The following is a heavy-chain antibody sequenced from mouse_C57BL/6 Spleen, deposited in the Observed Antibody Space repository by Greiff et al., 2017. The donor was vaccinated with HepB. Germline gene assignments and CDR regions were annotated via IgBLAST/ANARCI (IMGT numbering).Heavy chain of an antibody. CDR3: ARGGSSGDYAMDY. J-gene: IGHJ4*01. V-gene: IGHV5-4*01. CDR2: ISDGGSYT. CDR1: GFTFSSYA. Sequence: EVQLVESGGGLVKPGGSLKLSCAASGFTFSSYAMSWVRQTPEKRLEWVATISDGGSYTYYPDNVKGRFTISRDNAKNNLYLQMSHLKSEDTAMYYCARGGSSGDYAMDYWGQGTSVTVSS. D-gene: IGHD1-3*01.